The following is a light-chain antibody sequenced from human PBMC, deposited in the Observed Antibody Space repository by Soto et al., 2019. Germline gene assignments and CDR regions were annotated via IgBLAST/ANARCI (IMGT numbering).Light chain of an antibody. CDR2: DAY. CDR1: QSFRGL. Sequence: EVVLTQSPVTLSLSPGERATLSCRASQSFRGLLAWYQQKPGQAPRLLIYDAYNRATGIPPRFSGSGSGTDFTLTISSLQSEDFAVYYCQQYDNWPWTFGQGNKVDIK. CDR3: QQYDNWPWT. J-gene: IGKJ1*01. V-gene: IGKV3-11*01.